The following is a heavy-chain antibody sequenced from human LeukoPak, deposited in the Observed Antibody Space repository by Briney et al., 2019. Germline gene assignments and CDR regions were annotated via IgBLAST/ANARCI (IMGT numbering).Heavy chain of an antibody. CDR1: GGSISNYY. J-gene: IGHJ4*02. Sequence: SETLSLTCTVSGGSISNYYWNWIRQPPGKGLEWIGSVYYGGSTYYNPSLKRGVTISADASKNQFSLKLTSVTAADTAVYFCARHYDISRYYYSFDYWGQGTLVTVSS. CDR2: VYYGGST. D-gene: IGHD3-22*01. V-gene: IGHV4-39*01. CDR3: ARHYDISRYYYSFDY.